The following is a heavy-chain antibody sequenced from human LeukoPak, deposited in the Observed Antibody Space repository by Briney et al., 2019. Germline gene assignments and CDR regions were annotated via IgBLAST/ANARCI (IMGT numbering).Heavy chain of an antibody. Sequence: GSLRLSCAASGFTFSSYWMSWVRQAPGKGLEWIGEVNESGGTNISPSLRSRVILSVDTSKNQFSLKLISVTVADTAIYYCARGQGATVPQVGKNWFDPWGQGTRVTVSS. CDR1: GFTFSSYW. J-gene: IGHJ5*02. V-gene: IGHV4-34*01. CDR3: ARGQGATVPQVGKNWFDP. CDR2: VNESGGT. D-gene: IGHD1-26*01.